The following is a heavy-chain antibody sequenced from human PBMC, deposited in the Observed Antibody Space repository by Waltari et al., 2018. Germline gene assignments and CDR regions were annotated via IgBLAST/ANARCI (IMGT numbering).Heavy chain of an antibody. CDR1: GYTFTSYW. CDR2: IYPGDSDT. CDR3: ARCRAAAGSSAFDS. Sequence: EVQLVQSGAEIRKPGESLTISCTASGYTFTSYWIAWVRQMPGKGLEWMGAIYPGDSDTRYSPSFQGQVSFAADKSSTTAYLQWSSLKASDTAMYYCARCRAAAGSSAFDSWGQGTLITVSS. J-gene: IGHJ4*02. D-gene: IGHD6-13*01. V-gene: IGHV5-51*01.